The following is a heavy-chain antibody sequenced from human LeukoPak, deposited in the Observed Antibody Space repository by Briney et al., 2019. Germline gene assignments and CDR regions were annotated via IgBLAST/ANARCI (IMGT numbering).Heavy chain of an antibody. V-gene: IGHV3-48*02. Sequence: GGSLRLSCAASGFTFSSYSMNWVRQAPGKGLEWVSYISSGSSTIYYADSVKGRFTISRDNAKNSLCLEMNSLRDEDTAVYYCARENIVVVTAIRDAFDIWGQGTMVTVSS. CDR1: GFTFSSYS. D-gene: IGHD2-21*02. J-gene: IGHJ3*02. CDR3: ARENIVVVTAIRDAFDI. CDR2: ISSGSSTI.